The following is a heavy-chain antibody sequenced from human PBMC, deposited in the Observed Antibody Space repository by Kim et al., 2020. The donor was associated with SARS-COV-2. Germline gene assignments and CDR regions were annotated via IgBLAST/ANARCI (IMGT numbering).Heavy chain of an antibody. CDR2: ISDSGGRT. V-gene: IGHV3-23*01. D-gene: IGHD3-16*01. CDR1: GFTFSSYA. CDR3: AKESAQEMGAFDY. Sequence: GGSLRRSCAASGFTFSSYAMSWVRQAPGKGLEWVSAISDSGGRTYYADSVQGRFTISRDNSRNTLYLQMNSLRAEDTAVYYCAKESAQEMGAFDYWGQGTLVTVSS. J-gene: IGHJ4*02.